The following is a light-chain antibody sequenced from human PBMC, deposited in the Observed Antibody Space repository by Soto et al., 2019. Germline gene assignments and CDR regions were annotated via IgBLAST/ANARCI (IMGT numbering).Light chain of an antibody. CDR3: QQYYDWYT. V-gene: IGKV3-15*01. J-gene: IGKJ2*01. Sequence: VVMTQSPATLSVSPGERATLSCRASQSVGSRLAWYQQNPGQAPRLLIYDASTRATGIPARFSGSGSGTEFTLTISSLQSVDFAVYYCQQYYDWYTFGQGTKL. CDR1: QSVGSR. CDR2: DAS.